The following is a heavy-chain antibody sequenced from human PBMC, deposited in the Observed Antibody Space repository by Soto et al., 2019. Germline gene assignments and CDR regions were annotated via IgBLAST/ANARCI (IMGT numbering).Heavy chain of an antibody. Sequence: SETLSLTCTVSGGSISSGGYHWSWIRQYPGKGLEYIGFIYYSGTTYYNPSLRSRLTISIDTPKNEFSLKLSSVTAADTAVYYCAGGHSGNVDHWGQGTLVTVSS. V-gene: IGHV4-31*03. J-gene: IGHJ4*02. CDR2: IYYSGTT. D-gene: IGHD1-26*01. CDR3: AGGHSGNVDH. CDR1: GGSISSGGYH.